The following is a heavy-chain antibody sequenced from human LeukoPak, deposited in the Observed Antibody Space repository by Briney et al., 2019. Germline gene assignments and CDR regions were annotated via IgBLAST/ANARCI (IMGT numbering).Heavy chain of an antibody. CDR2: IRSNGVST. Sequence: PGGSLRLSCAASGFTFNKYWLTWVRQAPGKGLEFVSAIRSNGVSTYYADSVKGRFTISRDNSKNTLYLQMGSLRTDDMAVYYCARGFDSPMDVWGKGTTVTVSS. CDR3: ARGFDSPMDV. D-gene: IGHD3-9*01. CDR1: GFTFNKYW. J-gene: IGHJ6*03. V-gene: IGHV3-64*02.